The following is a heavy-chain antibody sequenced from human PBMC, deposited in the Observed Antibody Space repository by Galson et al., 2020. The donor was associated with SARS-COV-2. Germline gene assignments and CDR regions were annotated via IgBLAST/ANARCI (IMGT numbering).Heavy chain of an antibody. CDR2: ISWNSGSI. J-gene: IGHJ5*02. Sequence: GGSLRLSCAASGFTFDDYAMHWVRQAPGKGLEWVSGISWNSGSIGYADSVKGRFTISRDNAKNSLYLQMNSLRAEDTALYYCAGIAVAGTFLDPWGQGTLVTVSS. D-gene: IGHD6-19*01. CDR1: GFTFDDYA. V-gene: IGHV3-9*01. CDR3: AGIAVAGTFLDP.